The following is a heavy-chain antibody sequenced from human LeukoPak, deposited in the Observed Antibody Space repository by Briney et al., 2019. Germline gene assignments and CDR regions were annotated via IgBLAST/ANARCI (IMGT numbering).Heavy chain of an antibody. J-gene: IGHJ6*04. CDR1: GGSISSGSYY. Sequence: SQTLSLTCTVSGGSISSGSYYWSWIRQPAGKGLEWIGRIYTSGSTNYNPSLKSRVTISVDTSKNQFSLKLSSVTAADTAVYYCAREWYDFWSGLDVWGKGTTVTVSS. D-gene: IGHD3-3*01. CDR2: IYTSGST. V-gene: IGHV4-61*02. CDR3: AREWYDFWSGLDV.